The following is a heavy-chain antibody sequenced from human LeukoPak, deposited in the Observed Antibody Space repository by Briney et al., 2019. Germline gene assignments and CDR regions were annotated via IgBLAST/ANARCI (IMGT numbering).Heavy chain of an antibody. Sequence: GGSLRLSCASSGFTFSNYWMSWVRQAPGKGLEWVANIKEDGSEKDYVDFVKGRFTISRDNAKNSLYLQMNSLRAEDTAIYYCARDWGAAGLWDYWGQGTLVTVSS. V-gene: IGHV3-7*05. CDR2: IKEDGSEK. CDR3: ARDWGAAGLWDY. J-gene: IGHJ4*02. CDR1: GFTFSNYW. D-gene: IGHD6-13*01.